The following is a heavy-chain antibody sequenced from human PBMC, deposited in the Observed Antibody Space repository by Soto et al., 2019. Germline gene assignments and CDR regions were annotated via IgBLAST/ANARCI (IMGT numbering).Heavy chain of an antibody. J-gene: IGHJ6*02. D-gene: IGHD2-21*02. CDR1: GFTFSSYG. V-gene: IGHV3-30*18. CDR2: ISYEESNK. Sequence: QEQLVESGGGVVQPGRSLRLSCAASGFTFSSYGMHWVRQAPGKGLELVAVISYEESNKYYADSVKGRFTISRDDSKNPLYLQMNSLRPEDTAVYYCAKAVYGGNSGYYCGMDVWGQGTTVTVSS. CDR3: AKAVYGGNSGYYCGMDV.